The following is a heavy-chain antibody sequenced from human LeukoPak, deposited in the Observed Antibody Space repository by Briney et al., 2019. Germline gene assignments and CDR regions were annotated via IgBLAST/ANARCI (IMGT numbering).Heavy chain of an antibody. CDR2: VDPEDGET. V-gene: IGHV1-69-2*01. D-gene: IGHD2-21*02. CDR3: ATGDMGVVTANGDWYFDL. Sequence: ASVKISCKVSGYTFTDYYMHWVQQAPGKGLEWMGLVDPEDGETIYAEKFQGRVTITADTSTDTAYMELSSLRSEDTAVYYCATGDMGVVTANGDWYFDLWGRGTLVTASS. J-gene: IGHJ2*01. CDR1: GYTFTDYY.